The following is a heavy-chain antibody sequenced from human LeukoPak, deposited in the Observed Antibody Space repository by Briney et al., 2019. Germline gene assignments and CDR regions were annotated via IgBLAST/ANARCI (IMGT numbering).Heavy chain of an antibody. CDR2: IGITSTTK. CDR1: GFTFSSYN. V-gene: IGHV3-48*04. CDR3: ARQESDGSGFPYYFDY. Sequence: PGGSLRLSCAASGFTFSSYNMNWVRQAPGKGLEWVSYIGITSTTKFYAGSVKGRFTISRDNAKNSLYLEMDSLRAEDTAVYYCARQESDGSGFPYYFDYWGQGTLVTVSS. J-gene: IGHJ4*02. D-gene: IGHD3-3*01.